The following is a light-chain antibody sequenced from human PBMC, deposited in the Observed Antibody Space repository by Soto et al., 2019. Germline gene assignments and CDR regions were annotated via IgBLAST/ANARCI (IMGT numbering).Light chain of an antibody. Sequence: PMTQSPSSLSASVGDRVTITCRASQSIATFLNWYQQKLGKAPKLLIYATSNLQRGVPSRFSGSGFGTDFTLTISSLQPEDFASYYCQQSSDSPQTFGQGTKVEI. V-gene: IGKV1-39*01. CDR2: ATS. CDR3: QQSSDSPQT. J-gene: IGKJ1*01. CDR1: QSIATF.